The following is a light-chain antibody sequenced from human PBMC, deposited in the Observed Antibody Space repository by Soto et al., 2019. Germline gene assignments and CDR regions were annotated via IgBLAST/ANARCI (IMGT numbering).Light chain of an antibody. CDR3: QQYGNSPP. CDR1: QSVSSSY. J-gene: IGKJ5*01. Sequence: EIVLTQSPGTLSLSPGERATLSCRASQSVSSSYLAWYQQKPGQAPRLLICGASSRATGIPDRFSGSGSGTDFTLTISRLEPEDFAVYYCQQYGNSPPFGQGTRLEIK. CDR2: GAS. V-gene: IGKV3-20*01.